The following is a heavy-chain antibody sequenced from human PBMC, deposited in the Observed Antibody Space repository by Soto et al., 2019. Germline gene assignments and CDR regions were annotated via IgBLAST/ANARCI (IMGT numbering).Heavy chain of an antibody. J-gene: IGHJ6*03. CDR3: ARRARADYYYMDV. D-gene: IGHD6-6*01. CDR2: ISSNGIGT. CDR1: GFTFSSDA. Sequence: PGGSRRLSCAASGFTFSSDAMDWVRQAPGKGLEYVSGISSNGIGTYYASSVKGRFTISRDNFRDTVYLQMDSLRPEDMAAYYCARRARADYYYMDVWGKGTTVTV. V-gene: IGHV3-64*01.